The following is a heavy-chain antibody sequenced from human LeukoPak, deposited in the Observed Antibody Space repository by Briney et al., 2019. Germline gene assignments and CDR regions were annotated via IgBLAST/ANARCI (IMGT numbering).Heavy chain of an antibody. CDR2: ISSSSAYI. D-gene: IGHD4-17*01. V-gene: IGHV3-21*01. CDR1: GFTFSSYS. J-gene: IGHJ5*02. CDR3: ARTTVTPSWFDP. Sequence: PGGSLRLSCGASGFTFSSYSMNWVRQAPGKGLEWVSSISSSSAYIYYADSVKGRFTISRDNAKNSLYLQMNSLRAEDTAVYFCARTTVTPSWFDPWGQGTLVTVSS.